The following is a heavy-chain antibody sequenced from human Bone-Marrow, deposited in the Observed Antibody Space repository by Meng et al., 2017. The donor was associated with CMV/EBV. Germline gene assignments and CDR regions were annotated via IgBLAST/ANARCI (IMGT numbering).Heavy chain of an antibody. CDR1: GYTFTGYY. D-gene: IGHD6-13*01. J-gene: IGHJ4*02. V-gene: IGHV1-2*02. Sequence: ASGYTFTGYYMHWVRQAPGQGLEWMGWINPNSGGTNYAQKFQGRVTMTRDTSISTAYMELSSLRSDDTALYYCVRDLIAAAGLPFDSWGQGTLVTVSS. CDR3: VRDLIAAAGLPFDS. CDR2: INPNSGGT.